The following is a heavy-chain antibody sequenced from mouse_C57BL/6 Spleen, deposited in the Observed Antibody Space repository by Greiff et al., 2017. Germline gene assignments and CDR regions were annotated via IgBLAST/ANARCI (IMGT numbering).Heavy chain of an antibody. CDR3: ERWGSRAVYFDY. V-gene: IGHV1-9*01. CDR2: ILPGSGST. D-gene: IGHD1-1*01. CDR1: GYTFTGYC. J-gene: IGHJ2*01. Sequence: QVQLQQSGAELMKPGASVKLSCKATGYTFTGYCIEWVKQRPGHGLEWIGEILPGSGSTNYNKKFKGKATFTADTSSNTAYMQLSSLTTEDSAIYCCERWGSRAVYFDYWGQGTTLTVSS.